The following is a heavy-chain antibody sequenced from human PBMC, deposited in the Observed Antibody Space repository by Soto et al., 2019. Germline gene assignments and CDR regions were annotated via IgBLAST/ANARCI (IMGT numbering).Heavy chain of an antibody. CDR1: EYSFTNYW. J-gene: IGHJ3*02. Sequence: LRVPRNGSEYSFTNYWIGRILQMNGKGLEWMGIIYPGDSDTRYSPSFQGQVTISADKSISTAYLQWSSLKASDTAMYYCARLDGRGGDLDAAFDIWGQGTMVTVSS. CDR3: ARLDGRGGDLDAAFDI. V-gene: IGHV5-51*01. D-gene: IGHD2-21*02. CDR2: IYPGDSDT.